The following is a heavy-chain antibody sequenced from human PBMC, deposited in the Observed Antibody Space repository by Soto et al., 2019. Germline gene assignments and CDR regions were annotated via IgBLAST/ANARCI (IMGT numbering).Heavy chain of an antibody. CDR1: GGSFSGYY. CDR3: ARGRAGGAAI. J-gene: IGHJ4*02. Sequence: QVQLQQWGAGLLKPSETLSLTCAVYGGSFSGYYWSWIRQPPGKGLEGIGEINPSGTTNYTPSLKSRVTMSGDTPKTQFSLKMTSVTAADTAVYYCARGRAGGAAIWGQGTLVTVSS. D-gene: IGHD1-26*01. V-gene: IGHV4-34*01. CDR2: INPSGTT.